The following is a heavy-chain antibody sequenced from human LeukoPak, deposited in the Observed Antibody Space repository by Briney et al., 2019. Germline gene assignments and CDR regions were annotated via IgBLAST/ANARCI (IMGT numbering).Heavy chain of an antibody. CDR3: ARDYYDSSGYHGLDY. J-gene: IGHJ4*02. D-gene: IGHD3-22*01. Sequence: SETLSLTCAVYGGSFSGYYWSWIRQPPGKGLEWIGEINHSGSTNYNPSLKSRVTISVDTSKNQFSLKLSSVTAADMAVYYCARDYYDSSGYHGLDYWGQGTLVTVSS. V-gene: IGHV4-34*01. CDR2: INHSGST. CDR1: GGSFSGYY.